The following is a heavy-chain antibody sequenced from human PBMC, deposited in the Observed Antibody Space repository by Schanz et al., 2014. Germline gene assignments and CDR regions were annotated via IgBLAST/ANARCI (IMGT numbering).Heavy chain of an antibody. V-gene: IGHV3-48*01. D-gene: IGHD2-2*01. Sequence: EVRLVESGGGLVQPGGSLRLSCEASGFDFNSYSMNWVRQVPGKGLEWLSYIATSSSTRHYADSVKGRVTISRDSPKNTLYLQMNSLRAEDTAVYYCAKDLLYGAPMPLNHLDYWGQGTLVNVSS. J-gene: IGHJ4*02. CDR3: AKDLLYGAPMPLNHLDY. CDR2: IATSSSTR. CDR1: GFDFNSYS.